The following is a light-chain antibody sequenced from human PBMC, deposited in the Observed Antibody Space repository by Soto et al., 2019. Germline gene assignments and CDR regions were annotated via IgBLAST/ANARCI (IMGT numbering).Light chain of an antibody. CDR1: SSDVGGYNY. J-gene: IGLJ1*01. CDR2: DVS. V-gene: IGLV2-11*01. Sequence: QSALTQPRSVSGSPGQSVTISCTGTSSDVGGYNYVSWYQQHPGKAPKLMIYDVSKRPSGVSDRFSGSKSGNTASQTISGLQAEDEADYYCCSYAGSYIYVFGTGTKVTV. CDR3: CSYAGSYIYV.